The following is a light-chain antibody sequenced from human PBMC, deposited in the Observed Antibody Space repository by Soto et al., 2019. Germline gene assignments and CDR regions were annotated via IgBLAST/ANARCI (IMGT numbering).Light chain of an antibody. V-gene: IGKV3-20*01. CDR3: QQYYRAPRT. CDR1: QSVDSTY. J-gene: IGKJ1*01. CDR2: DAS. Sequence: EIVLTQSPGTLSLSPGERATLSCRASQSVDSTYLAWYQQKPGQAPRLLIYDASNRATGIPARFTGSGSGTDFTLTISRLEPEDFAVYYCQQYYRAPRTFGQGTKVDIK.